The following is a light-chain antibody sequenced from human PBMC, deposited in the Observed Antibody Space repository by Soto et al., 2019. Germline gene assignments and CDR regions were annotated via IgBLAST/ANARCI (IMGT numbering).Light chain of an antibody. J-gene: IGKJ2*01. V-gene: IGKV3-15*01. CDR1: QSVNNN. CDR2: GAS. CDR3: QQYNNLPPDT. Sequence: EMILTQSPASLSVSPGERATLSCRASQSVNNNLAWYQQKPGQAPRLLIYGASTRATGIPGRFRGSGSGTEFTLTITSLQSEDFAVYFCQQYNNLPPDTFGQGTKVDIK.